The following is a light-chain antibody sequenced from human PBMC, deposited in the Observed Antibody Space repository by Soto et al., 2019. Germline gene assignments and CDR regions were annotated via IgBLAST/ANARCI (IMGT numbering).Light chain of an antibody. J-gene: IGLJ2*01. Sequence: QSVLTQPPSVSAAPGQTVTISCSGSSSNIGNNYVSWYQQLPGTAPKLLIYDNNKRPSGIPDRFSGSKSGTSATLGITGLQTGDEAHYYSGTWDSSLSVVFGGGTKLTVL. CDR1: SSNIGNNY. CDR2: DNN. V-gene: IGLV1-51*01. CDR3: GTWDSSLSVV.